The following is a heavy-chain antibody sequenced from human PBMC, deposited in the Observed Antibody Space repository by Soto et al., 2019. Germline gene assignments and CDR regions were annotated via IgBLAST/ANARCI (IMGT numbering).Heavy chain of an antibody. Sequence: PGGSLRLSCAASGFTFSTYAMSWVRQAPGKGLDWVSTVSGSGDSTFYADSVKGRFSISRDNSKNTLYLQMNSLRAEDTAVYYCAKDTGYSSSWYFDYWGQGT. CDR1: GFTFSTYA. CDR2: VSGSGDST. V-gene: IGHV3-23*01. D-gene: IGHD6-13*01. CDR3: AKDTGYSSSWYFDY. J-gene: IGHJ4*02.